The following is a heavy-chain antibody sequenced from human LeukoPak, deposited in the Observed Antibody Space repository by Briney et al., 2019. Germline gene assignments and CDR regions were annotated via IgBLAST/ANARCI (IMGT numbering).Heavy chain of an antibody. CDR2: IVAGTGNT. D-gene: IGHD3/OR15-3a*01. V-gene: IGHV1-58*01. Sequence: SVKVSCKASGFTFTRSAVQWVRQARGQRLEWIGWIVAGTGNTNYAQKSRERVTITGDMSTSTAYMDLSSLSSEDTAVYYCAAGTYYYYGMDVWGQGTTVTVSS. J-gene: IGHJ6*02. CDR1: GFTFTRSA. CDR3: AAGTYYYYGMDV.